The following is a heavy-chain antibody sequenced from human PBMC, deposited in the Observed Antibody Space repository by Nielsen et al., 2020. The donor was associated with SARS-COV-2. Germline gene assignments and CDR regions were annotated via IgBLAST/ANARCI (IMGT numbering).Heavy chain of an antibody. Sequence: WIRQPPGKGLEWIGYIYDSGMTYYNPSLKSRVTISVDTSKNQFSLKLSSVTAADTAVYYCTSRGDYGDYGELGYYYYYGMDVWGQGTTVTVSS. D-gene: IGHD4-17*01. CDR2: IYDSGMT. V-gene: IGHV4-30-2*04. CDR3: TSRGDYGDYGELGYYYYYGMDV. J-gene: IGHJ6*02.